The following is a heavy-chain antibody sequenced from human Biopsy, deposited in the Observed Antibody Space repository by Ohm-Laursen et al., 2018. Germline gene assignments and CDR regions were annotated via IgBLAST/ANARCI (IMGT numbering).Heavy chain of an antibody. CDR3: ATLTEDYGASPDS. D-gene: IGHD4-17*01. CDR2: VIPISNTA. Sequence: SVKVSCKVSGGSFSDYGLSWVRQAPGRGLEWMGRVIPISNTANYAQNFQDRLTITADRSTNTAYMELNSLRSEDTAVYFCATLTEDYGASPDSWGQGTLVVVS. CDR1: GGSFSDYG. J-gene: IGHJ4*02. V-gene: IGHV1-69*06.